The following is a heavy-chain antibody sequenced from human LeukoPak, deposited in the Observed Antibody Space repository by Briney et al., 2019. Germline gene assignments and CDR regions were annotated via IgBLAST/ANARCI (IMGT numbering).Heavy chain of an antibody. V-gene: IGHV3-30*02. D-gene: IGHD3-10*01. CDR1: GFTFNIFG. Sequence: GGSLRLSCAASGFTFNIFGMHWVRQVPGKGLEWVTFIQYNGNNKYYTESVKGRFTISRDNSKNTLYLQMNSLRTEDTAVYYCAKDNRDYYIDYWGQGTLVTVSS. CDR3: AKDNRDYYIDY. J-gene: IGHJ4*02. CDR2: IQYNGNNK.